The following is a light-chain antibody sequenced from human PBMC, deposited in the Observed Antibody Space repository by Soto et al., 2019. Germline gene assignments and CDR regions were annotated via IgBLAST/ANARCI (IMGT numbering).Light chain of an antibody. CDR1: QSINSW. J-gene: IGKJ1*01. CDR3: QQFNSYWT. V-gene: IGKV1-5*03. CDR2: KAS. Sequence: DIPMTQSPSTLSASVGDRVTITCRASQSINSWLAWYQQKPGKAPKLLIYKASTLESGVPSRFSGSGSGTEFTLTISSLQPDDSATYYCQQFNSYWTFGQGTKVEIK.